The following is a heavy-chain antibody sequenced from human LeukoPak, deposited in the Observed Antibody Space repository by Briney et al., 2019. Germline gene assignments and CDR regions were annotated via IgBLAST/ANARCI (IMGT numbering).Heavy chain of an antibody. D-gene: IGHD3-10*01. CDR1: GGSISSGDYY. J-gene: IGHJ6*04. Sequence: PSETLSLTCTVSGGSISSGDYYWSWIRQPPGKGLEWIGYIYYSGSTYYNPSLKSRVTISVDTSKNQFSLKLSSVTAADTAVYYCARTIWFGELPYYYYGMDVWGKGTTVTVSS. V-gene: IGHV4-30-4*02. CDR2: IYYSGST. CDR3: ARTIWFGELPYYYYGMDV.